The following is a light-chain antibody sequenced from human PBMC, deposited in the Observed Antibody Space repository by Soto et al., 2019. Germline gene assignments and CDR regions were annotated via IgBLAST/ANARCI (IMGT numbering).Light chain of an antibody. V-gene: IGLV1-51*01. CDR1: SANIGSNY. CDR3: GAWDGSLSVVL. J-gene: IGLJ2*01. Sequence: QAVLTQPPSVSAAPGQKVTISCSGSSANIGSNYVSWYQQLPGTAPKLFIYDSYRRPSEIPDRFSGSKSGTSATLDITGLQTGDEADYYCGAWDGSLSVVLFGGGTKLTVL. CDR2: DSY.